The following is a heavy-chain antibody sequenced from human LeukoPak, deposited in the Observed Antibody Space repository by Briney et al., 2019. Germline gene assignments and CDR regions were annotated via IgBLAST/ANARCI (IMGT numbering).Heavy chain of an antibody. V-gene: IGHV1-2*02. D-gene: IGHD3-10*01. CDR2: INPNSGGT. CDR3: ATSPVVRGVITVYYYYYMDV. CDR1: GYTFTGYY. Sequence: GASVKVSCKASGYTFTGYYMHWVRQAPGQGLEWMGWINPNSGGTNYAQKFQGRVIMTRDTSISTAYMELSRLRSDDTAVYYCATSPVVRGVITVYYYYYMDVWGKGTTVTVSS. J-gene: IGHJ6*03.